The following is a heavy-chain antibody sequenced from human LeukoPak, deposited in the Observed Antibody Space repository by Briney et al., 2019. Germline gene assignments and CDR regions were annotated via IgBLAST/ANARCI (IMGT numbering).Heavy chain of an antibody. CDR1: GGSISSYY. V-gene: IGHV4-59*01. D-gene: IGHD3-22*01. J-gene: IGHJ4*02. CDR3: ARAGWGDSSGYYFYYFDY. CDR2: IYYSGST. Sequence: PSETLSLTCTVSGGSISSYYWSWVRQPPGKGLEWIGYIYYSGSTNYNPSLKSRVTISVDTSKNQFSLKLSSVTAADTAVYYCARAGWGDSSGYYFYYFDYWGQGTLVTVSS.